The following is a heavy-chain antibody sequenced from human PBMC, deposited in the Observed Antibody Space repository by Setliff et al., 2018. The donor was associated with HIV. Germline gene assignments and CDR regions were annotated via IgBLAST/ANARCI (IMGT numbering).Heavy chain of an antibody. Sequence: SETLSLTCTVSGGSVSNTTYYWGWIRQPPGKGLEWIGNIYYTGSTYYNPSLKSRVTVSVDTSKNQFSLKLTSVTVTDTAVFYCARAGIKEDAFDIWGQGTMVTVSS. J-gene: IGHJ3*02. CDR1: GGSVSNTTYY. CDR3: ARAGIKEDAFDI. CDR2: IYYTGST. V-gene: IGHV4-39*02. D-gene: IGHD3-10*01.